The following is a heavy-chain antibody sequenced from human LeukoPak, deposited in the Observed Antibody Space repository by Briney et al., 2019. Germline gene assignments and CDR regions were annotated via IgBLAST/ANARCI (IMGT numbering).Heavy chain of an antibody. CDR3: ARDQGSYGLDY. CDR2: IYYTGST. D-gene: IGHD5-18*01. V-gene: IGHV4-59*01. J-gene: IGHJ4*02. CDR1: GGSISNYY. Sequence: KSSETLSLTCTVSGGSISNYYWRWVRQPPGKGLEWIGYIYYTGSTNYNPSLKSRLTLSVDASKNEFSLKLSSVTAADTAVYYCARDQGSYGLDYWGQGTLVTVSS.